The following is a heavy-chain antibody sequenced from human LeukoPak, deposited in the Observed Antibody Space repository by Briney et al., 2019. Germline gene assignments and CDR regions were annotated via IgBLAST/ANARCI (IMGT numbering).Heavy chain of an antibody. CDR1: GFTFSSYA. V-gene: IGHV3-23*01. J-gene: IGHJ4*02. CDR3: ASAYDILTGYFPGFDY. D-gene: IGHD3-9*01. CDR2: ISGSGGST. Sequence: GGSLRLSCAASGFTFSSYAMSWVRQAPGKGLEWVSGISGSGGSTYYADSVKSRFTISRDNSKNTLYLQMNSLRAEDTAVYYCASAYDILTGYFPGFDYWGQGALVTVSS.